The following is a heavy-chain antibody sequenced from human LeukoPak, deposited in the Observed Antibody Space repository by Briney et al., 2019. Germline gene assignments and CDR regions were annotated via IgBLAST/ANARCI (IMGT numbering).Heavy chain of an antibody. CDR1: GGSFSGYY. D-gene: IGHD4-17*01. Sequence: SETLSLTCAVYGGSFSGYYWSWIRQPPGKGLEWIGEINHSGSTNYNPSLKSRVTISVDTSKNHFSLKLSSVTAADTAVYYCARASHDYGDYSLFDYWGQGTLVTVSS. J-gene: IGHJ4*02. CDR2: INHSGST. V-gene: IGHV4-34*01. CDR3: ARASHDYGDYSLFDY.